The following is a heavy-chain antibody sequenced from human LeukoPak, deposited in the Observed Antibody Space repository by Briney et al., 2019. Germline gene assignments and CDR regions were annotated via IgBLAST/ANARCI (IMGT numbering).Heavy chain of an antibody. CDR3: ARDKGSSLYDY. Sequence: GGSLRLSCAASGFTFSSYSMNWVRQAPGKGLEWVSSISSSSSYIYYAESVKGRFTISRDNAKNSLYLQMNSLRAEDTAVHYCARDKGSSLYDYWGQGTLVTVSS. J-gene: IGHJ4*02. CDR2: ISSSSSYI. D-gene: IGHD6-13*01. V-gene: IGHV3-21*01. CDR1: GFTFSSYS.